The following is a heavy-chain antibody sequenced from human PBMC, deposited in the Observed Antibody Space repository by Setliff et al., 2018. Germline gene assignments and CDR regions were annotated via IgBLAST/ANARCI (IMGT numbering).Heavy chain of an antibody. Sequence: ETLSLTCTLSGDSISRSTYYWGWIRQSPGKGLDWIGTVDRSGNTFYNPSLRSRVTISVDTSKNQISLKLTSVSAADTAVYYWARQPYSTTYYYYYYYMDVWGKGTTVTVSS. D-gene: IGHD6-13*01. CDR3: ARQPYSTTYYYYYYYMDV. CDR1: GDSISRSTYY. J-gene: IGHJ6*03. CDR2: VDRSGNT. V-gene: IGHV4-39*01.